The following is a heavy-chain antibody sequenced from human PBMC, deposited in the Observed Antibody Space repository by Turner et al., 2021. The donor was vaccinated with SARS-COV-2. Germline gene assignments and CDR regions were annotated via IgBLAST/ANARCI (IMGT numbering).Heavy chain of an antibody. V-gene: IGHV3-9*01. CDR3: AKDQGGSYGDYFDY. D-gene: IGHD3-16*01. CDR2: ITWNSGSI. CDR1: GFTFDDYA. Sequence: VLLVVSGGGVGPPGRSLRLSCAASGFTFDDYAMHWVRQAPGKGLEWVSGITWNSGSIAYAGSVKGRFTISRDNAKNSLFLQMNSLRAEDTALYYCAKDQGGSYGDYFDYWGQGTLVTVS. J-gene: IGHJ4*02.